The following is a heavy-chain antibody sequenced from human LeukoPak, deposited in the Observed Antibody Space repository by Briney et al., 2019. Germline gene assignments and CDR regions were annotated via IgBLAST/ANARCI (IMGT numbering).Heavy chain of an antibody. Sequence: PGGSLRLSCAASGFTFSSYSMNWVRQAPGKGLEWVSSISSGSSYIYYADSVKGRFTISRDNAKNSLYLQMNSLRAEDTAVYYCAGVVPAAIDAFDIWGQGTMVTVSS. CDR1: GFTFSSYS. D-gene: IGHD2-2*01. CDR3: AGVVPAAIDAFDI. J-gene: IGHJ3*02. CDR2: ISSGSSYI. V-gene: IGHV3-21*01.